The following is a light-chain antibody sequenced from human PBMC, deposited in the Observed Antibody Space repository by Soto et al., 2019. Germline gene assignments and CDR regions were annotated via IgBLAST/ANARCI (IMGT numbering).Light chain of an antibody. V-gene: IGKV3-11*01. CDR1: QSVSSN. CDR3: QQRSKWGT. Sequence: EMVNPQCPATLSMSTWEIATLSCRASQSVSSNLAWYQQKPGQAPRLLIYAASTRATGIPDRFSGSGSGTDFTLTISSLEPEDFAVYYCQQRSKWGTFGQGTRLEIK. J-gene: IGKJ5*01. CDR2: AAS.